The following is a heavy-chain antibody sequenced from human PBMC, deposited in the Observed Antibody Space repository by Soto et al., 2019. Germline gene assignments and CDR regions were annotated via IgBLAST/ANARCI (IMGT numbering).Heavy chain of an antibody. CDR1: GFSIQTSYF. D-gene: IGHD3-16*02. V-gene: IGHV4-38-2*01. J-gene: IGHJ4*02. Sequence: SETLSLTCGVSGFSIQTSYFWGWLRQPPGKGLEWIGLISHSGRAISHPSFASRATISLDTTNNSFSLKLKSVTAADTAVYYCARGRSFRLVGVLLDSWGQGTLVTVSS. CDR2: ISHSGRA. CDR3: ARGRSFRLVGVLLDS.